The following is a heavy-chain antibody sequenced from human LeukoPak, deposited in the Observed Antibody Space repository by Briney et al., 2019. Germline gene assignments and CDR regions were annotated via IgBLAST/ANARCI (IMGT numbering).Heavy chain of an antibody. CDR3: ARGSSGWYPNWFDP. CDR2: IRQDGSEK. V-gene: IGHV3-7*04. D-gene: IGHD6-19*01. CDR1: GFTFSSYW. Sequence: GGSLRLSCAASGFTFSSYWMSWVRQAPGKGLEWVANIRQDGSEKYYVDSVKGRFTISRDNAKNSMYVQMNSLRAEDTAVYYCARGSSGWYPNWFDPWGQGTLVTVSS. J-gene: IGHJ5*02.